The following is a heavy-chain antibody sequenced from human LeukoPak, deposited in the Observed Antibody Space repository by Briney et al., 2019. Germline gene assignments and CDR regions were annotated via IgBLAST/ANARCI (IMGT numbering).Heavy chain of an antibody. J-gene: IGHJ4*02. D-gene: IGHD5-18*01. CDR2: ISGSGGST. CDR1: GFTFSSYS. V-gene: IGHV3-23*01. CDR3: AKGQLWRDY. Sequence: PGGSLRLSCAASGFTFSSYSMNWVRQAPGKGLEWVSAISGSGGSTYYADSVKGWFTISRDNTKNTLYLQMNSLRAGETAVYYCAKGQLWRDYWGQGTLVTVSS.